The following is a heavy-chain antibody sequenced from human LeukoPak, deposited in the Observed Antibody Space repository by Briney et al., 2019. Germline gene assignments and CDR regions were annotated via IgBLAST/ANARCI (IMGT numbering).Heavy chain of an antibody. V-gene: IGHV4-59*08. CDR2: IYYSGTT. D-gene: IGHD2-15*01. Sequence: SETLSLTCSVSGDSISSFYWSWIRQPPGKGLEWIGYIYYSGTTKYSPSLKSRVIISVDTSKNQFSLSLSSVTAADTAIYYCAKHRELWSAAAPFDIWGQGTMVTVSS. CDR3: AKHRELWSAAAPFDI. J-gene: IGHJ3*02. CDR1: GDSISSFY.